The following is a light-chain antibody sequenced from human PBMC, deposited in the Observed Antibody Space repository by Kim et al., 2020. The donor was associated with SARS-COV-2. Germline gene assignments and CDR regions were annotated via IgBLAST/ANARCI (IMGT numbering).Light chain of an antibody. CDR1: QRISGN. J-gene: IGKJ2*01. CDR2: GAT. Sequence: PGETATLSCKASQRISGNLAWYQQRPGQTPRLLIYGATSRATGVPVRFSGSQSGTELNLTISSLQSEDFAVYYCQQYNTWPPVAFGQVTKLE. CDR3: QQYNTWPPVA. V-gene: IGKV3-15*01.